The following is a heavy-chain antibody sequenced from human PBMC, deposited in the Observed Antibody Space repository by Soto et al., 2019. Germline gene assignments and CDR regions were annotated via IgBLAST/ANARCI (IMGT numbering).Heavy chain of an antibody. CDR1: GFTFSSYA. Sequence: GGSLRLSCAASGFTFSSYAMSWVRQAPGKGLEWVSAISGSGGSTYYADSVKGRFTISRDNSKNTLYLQMNSLRAEDTAVYYCAKDLTAGDYVSPFDYWGQGTLVTVSS. J-gene: IGHJ4*02. D-gene: IGHD4-17*01. V-gene: IGHV3-23*01. CDR3: AKDLTAGDYVSPFDY. CDR2: ISGSGGST.